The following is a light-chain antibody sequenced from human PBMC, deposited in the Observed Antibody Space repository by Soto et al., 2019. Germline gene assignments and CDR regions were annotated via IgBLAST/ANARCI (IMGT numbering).Light chain of an antibody. Sequence: EVVMTHSPATLSVSPCERATLSSRASQTVRDNLGWYQQKPGQPPRLLIYGATTRATGIPARFSGSGSGTEFTLTISSLQSEDFAVYYCQQYNNWWTFGQGTKVDIK. J-gene: IGKJ1*01. CDR1: QTVRDN. CDR3: QQYNNWWT. V-gene: IGKV3D-15*01. CDR2: GAT.